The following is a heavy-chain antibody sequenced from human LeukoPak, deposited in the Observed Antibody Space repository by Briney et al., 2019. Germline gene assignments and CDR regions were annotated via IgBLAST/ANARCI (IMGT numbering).Heavy chain of an antibody. CDR1: GGTFISYA. V-gene: IGHV1-69*05. CDR2: IIPIFGTA. Sequence: ASVKVSCKASGGTFISYAIIWVRQAPGQGLEWMGGIIPIFGTANYAQKFQGRVTITTDTSTSTAYMELRSLRSDDTAVYYCARDHGRWFGELSEYAFDIWGQGTMVTVSS. CDR3: ARDHGRWFGELSEYAFDI. D-gene: IGHD3-10*01. J-gene: IGHJ3*02.